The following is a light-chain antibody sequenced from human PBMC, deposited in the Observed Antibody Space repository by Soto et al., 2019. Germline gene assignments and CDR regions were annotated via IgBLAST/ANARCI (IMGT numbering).Light chain of an antibody. Sequence: DLQMTQSPSSVSASVGDRVTITCRASQDINSWLAWYQQKPGKAPKLLIYAASSFQGGVPSRFTGSGSGTDFTLTISSLQPEDFATYFCQQADTCLLTFGGGTKVEIK. CDR3: QQADTCLLT. V-gene: IGKV1-12*01. J-gene: IGKJ4*01. CDR1: QDINSW. CDR2: AAS.